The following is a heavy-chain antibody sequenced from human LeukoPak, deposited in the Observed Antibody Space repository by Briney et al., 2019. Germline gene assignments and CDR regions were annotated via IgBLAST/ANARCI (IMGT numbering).Heavy chain of an antibody. CDR2: IYYSGST. Sequence: SETLSLTCTVSGGPISSSSYYWGWIRQPPGKGLEWIGSIYYSGSTYYNPSLKSRVTISVDTSKNQFSLKLSSVTAADTAVYYCARMGVVGGYSWAAPYNWFDPWGQGTLVTVSS. D-gene: IGHD5-18*01. V-gene: IGHV4-39*01. CDR3: ARMGVVGGYSWAAPYNWFDP. CDR1: GGPISSSSYY. J-gene: IGHJ5*02.